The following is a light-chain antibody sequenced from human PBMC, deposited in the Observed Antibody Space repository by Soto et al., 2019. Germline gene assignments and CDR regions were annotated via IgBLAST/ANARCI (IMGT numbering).Light chain of an antibody. CDR1: SSDIGTYDY. CDR2: EVT. V-gene: IGLV2-14*01. Sequence: QSVLTQPASVSGSPGQSITISCTGTSSDIGTYDYVSWYQHHPGKAPKLMIYEVTNRPSGVSDRFSGSKSSKTASLTISGLQAEDEADYYCSSYTTTTTPVVFGGGTKLTVL. J-gene: IGLJ2*01. CDR3: SSYTTTTTPVV.